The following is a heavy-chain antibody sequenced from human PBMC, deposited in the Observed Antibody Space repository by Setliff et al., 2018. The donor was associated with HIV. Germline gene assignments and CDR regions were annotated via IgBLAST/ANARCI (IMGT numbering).Heavy chain of an antibody. V-gene: IGHV4-34*01. Sequence: SETLSLTCAVYGGSFSGYYWSWIRQSPGKRLEWIGEVNHSGSTNYNPSLKRRLIISSDASKNQFSLRLKSVTAADTAVYYCTRSGYSSTWSDHWGQGTLVTVSS. CDR1: GGSFSGYY. D-gene: IGHD6-13*01. CDR2: VNHSGST. J-gene: IGHJ5*02. CDR3: TRSGYSSTWSDH.